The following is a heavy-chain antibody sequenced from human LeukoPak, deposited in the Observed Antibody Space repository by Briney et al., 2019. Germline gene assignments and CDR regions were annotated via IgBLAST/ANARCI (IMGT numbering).Heavy chain of an antibody. D-gene: IGHD2-2*02. V-gene: IGHV4-59*01. CDR3: ARSGHCSSTSCYTYYFDY. CDR2: IYYSGST. CDR1: GGSISSYY. Sequence: SETLSLTCTDSGGSISSYYWSWIRQPPGKGLEWIGHIYYSGSTNYNPSLKSRVTISVDTSKNQFSLKLSSVTAADTAVYYCARSGHCSSTSCYTYYFDYWGQGTLATVSS. J-gene: IGHJ4*02.